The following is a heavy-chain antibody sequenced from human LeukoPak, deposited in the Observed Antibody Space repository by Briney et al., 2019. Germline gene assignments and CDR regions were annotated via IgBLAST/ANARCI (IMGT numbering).Heavy chain of an antibody. D-gene: IGHD4-17*01. CDR2: ISAYNGNT. Sequence: ASVKVSCKASGYTFTSYGISWVRQAPGQGLEWMGGISAYNGNTNYAQKLQGRVTMTTDTSTSTAYMELRSLRSDDTAVYYCARDYGDYVAFDIWGQGIMVTVSS. V-gene: IGHV1-18*01. CDR1: GYTFTSYG. J-gene: IGHJ3*02. CDR3: ARDYGDYVAFDI.